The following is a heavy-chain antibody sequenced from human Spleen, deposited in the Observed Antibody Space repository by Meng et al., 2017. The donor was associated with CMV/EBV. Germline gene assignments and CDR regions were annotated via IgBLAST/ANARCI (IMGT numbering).Heavy chain of an antibody. D-gene: IGHD3-10*01. CDR1: GFIFADYA. CDR2: ISWNSGRK. J-gene: IGHJ4*02. CDR3: AKEKIWYGELFQYSLEY. V-gene: IGHV3-9*01. Sequence: GGSLRLSCEGSGFIFADYAMHWVRQVPGRGLEWVSGISWNSGRKVYSDSVKGRFTISRDNGKNSLYLEMNSLRVEDTALYYCAKEKIWYGELFQYSLEYWGQGALVTVSS.